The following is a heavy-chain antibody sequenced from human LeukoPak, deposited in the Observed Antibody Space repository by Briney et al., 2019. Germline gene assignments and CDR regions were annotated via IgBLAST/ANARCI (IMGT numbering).Heavy chain of an antibody. V-gene: IGHV3-30*02. CDR1: GFSRYG. CDR3: AKDSCAGCGVAWGMDV. D-gene: IGHD7-27*01. Sequence: PGGSLRLSCAASGFSRYGMHWVRQSQGKGLEWVAFTLFDGSKKDYADSVKGRFTISRDSSNNRLYLQMNSLRIDDTAVYYCAKDSCAGCGVAWGMDVWGKGTTVTVSS. J-gene: IGHJ6*03. CDR2: TLFDGSKK.